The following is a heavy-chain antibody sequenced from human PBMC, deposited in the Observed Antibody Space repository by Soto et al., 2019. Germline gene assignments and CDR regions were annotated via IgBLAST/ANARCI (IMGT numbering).Heavy chain of an antibody. CDR2: IKSKTDGGTT. CDR1: GFTFSNAW. Sequence: EVQLVESGGGLVKPGGSLRLSCAASGFTFSNAWMNWVRQAPGKGLEWVGRIKSKTDGGTTDYAAPVKGRFTISRDDSNNTLYLQMNSLKTEDTAVYYCTSDYYDSSGYKDWGQGTLVTVSS. V-gene: IGHV3-15*07. J-gene: IGHJ4*02. D-gene: IGHD3-22*01. CDR3: TSDYYDSSGYKD.